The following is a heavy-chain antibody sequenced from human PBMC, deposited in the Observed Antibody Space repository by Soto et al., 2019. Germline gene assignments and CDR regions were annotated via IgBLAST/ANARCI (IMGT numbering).Heavy chain of an antibody. V-gene: IGHV1-2*04. CDR2: INPNSGGT. CDR3: ARGAYQWLRVAFDY. Sequence: ASVKVSCKASGYTFTCYYMHWVRQAPGQGLEWMGWINPNSGGTNYAQKFQGWVTMTRDTSISTAYMELSRLRSDDTAVYYCARGAYQWLRVAFDYWGQGTLVTVSP. D-gene: IGHD5-12*01. J-gene: IGHJ4*02. CDR1: GYTFTCYY.